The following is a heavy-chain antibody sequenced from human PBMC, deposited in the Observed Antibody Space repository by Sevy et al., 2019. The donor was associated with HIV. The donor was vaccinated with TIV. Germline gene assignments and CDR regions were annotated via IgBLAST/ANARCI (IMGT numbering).Heavy chain of an antibody. D-gene: IGHD3-3*01. Sequence: GGSLRLSCAASGFTFSSYSMNWVRQAPGKGLEWVSYISSSSSTIYYADSVKGRFTISRDNAKNSLYLQMNSLRAEDTAVYYCARNQRDLFGVHLRPIDYWGQGTLVTVSS. J-gene: IGHJ4*02. CDR1: GFTFSSYS. V-gene: IGHV3-48*01. CDR3: ARNQRDLFGVHLRPIDY. CDR2: ISSSSSTI.